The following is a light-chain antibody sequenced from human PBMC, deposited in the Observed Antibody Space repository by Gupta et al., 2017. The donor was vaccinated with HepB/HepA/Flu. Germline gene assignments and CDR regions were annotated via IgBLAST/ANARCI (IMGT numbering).Light chain of an antibody. CDR2: KDS. CDR1: ALPKQY. Sequence: SYELTQPPSVSVSPGQTDRITCSGDALPKQYAYWYQQKPGQAPVLVIYKDSERPTGIPERFSGSSSGTTVTLTISGVQAEDEADYYCQSADSSGNSYVFGTGTKVTVL. V-gene: IGLV3-25*03. J-gene: IGLJ1*01. CDR3: QSADSSGNSYV.